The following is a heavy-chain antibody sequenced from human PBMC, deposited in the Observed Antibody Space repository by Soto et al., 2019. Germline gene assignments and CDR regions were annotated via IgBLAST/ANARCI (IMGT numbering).Heavy chain of an antibody. D-gene: IGHD6-25*01. CDR2: IKTKIEGGTT. J-gene: IGHJ6*02. V-gene: IGHV3-15*07. CDR1: GFIFSNTW. CDR3: TADIPNISANYGMDV. Sequence: EEQLVESGGGLVEPGGSLRLSCAASGFIFSNTWINWVRQAPGKGLEWVGRIKTKIEGGTTNYAAPVKGRSTVSGDDSKNTVYLHMNSLRTEDTAVYYCTADIPNISANYGMDVWGQGTTVTVSS.